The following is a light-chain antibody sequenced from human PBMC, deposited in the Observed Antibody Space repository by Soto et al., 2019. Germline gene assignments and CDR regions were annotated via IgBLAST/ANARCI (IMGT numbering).Light chain of an antibody. J-gene: IGKJ5*01. CDR1: QSVSNN. Sequence: EIVLTQSPGTLSLSPGERATLSCRASQSVSNNLAWYQQKPGQAPRLLISGASSRATGIPDRFSGSGSGTDFTLTISSLEPEDFAVYYCQQRSNWPPITFGQGTRLEIK. CDR3: QQRSNWPPIT. CDR2: GAS. V-gene: IGKV3-11*01.